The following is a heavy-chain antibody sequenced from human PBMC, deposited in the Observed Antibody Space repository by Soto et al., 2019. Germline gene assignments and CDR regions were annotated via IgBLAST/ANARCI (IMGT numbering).Heavy chain of an antibody. CDR3: ASGSCYDLTLKYFDY. V-gene: IGHV4-39*01. Sequence: QLQLQESGPGLVKPSETLSLTCTVSGGSISSSSYYWGWIRQPPGKGLEWIGSIYYSGSTYYNPSLKSRVTISVDTSKNQFSLKVSSVTDADTAVYYCASGSCYDLTLKYFDYWGQGTLVTVSS. J-gene: IGHJ4*02. D-gene: IGHD5-12*01. CDR2: IYYSGST. CDR1: GGSISSSSYY.